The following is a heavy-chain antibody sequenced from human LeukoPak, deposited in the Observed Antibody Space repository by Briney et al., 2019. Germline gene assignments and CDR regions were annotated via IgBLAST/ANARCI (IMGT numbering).Heavy chain of an antibody. J-gene: IGHJ4*02. D-gene: IGHD4-17*01. Sequence: GGSLRLSCAASGFTFSRYWMSWVRQAPGKGLEWVANIKQDGSEKYYVDSVKGRFTISRDNAKNSLYLQMNSLRAEDTAVYYCARDGPYGDYVYWGQGTLVTVSS. V-gene: IGHV3-7*01. CDR3: ARDGPYGDYVY. CDR2: IKQDGSEK. CDR1: GFTFSRYW.